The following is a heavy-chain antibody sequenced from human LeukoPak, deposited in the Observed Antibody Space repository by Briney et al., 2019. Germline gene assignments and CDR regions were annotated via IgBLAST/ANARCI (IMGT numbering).Heavy chain of an antibody. V-gene: IGHV1-18*01. CDR1: GYTFTNYG. D-gene: IGHD6-19*01. J-gene: IGHJ4*02. CDR3: ARYSSGWYEGHFDY. CDR2: ISAYNGDT. Sequence: ASVKVSCKASGYTFTNYGISWVRQAPGQGLEWMGWISAYNGDTNYAQKLQGRVTMTTDASTSTAYMEQRSLRSDDTAVYYCARYSSGWYEGHFDYWGQGILVTVSS.